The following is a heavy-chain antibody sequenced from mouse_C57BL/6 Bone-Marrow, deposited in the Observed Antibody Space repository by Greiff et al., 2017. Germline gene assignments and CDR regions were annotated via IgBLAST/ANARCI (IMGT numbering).Heavy chain of an antibody. D-gene: IGHD4-1*01. Sequence: QVQLQQSGAELAGPGASVKLSCKASGSPFPSYGISWVKQRTGQGLEWIGEIYPRSGNTYSNEKLKGKATLTADKSSSTAYMELRSLTSEDSAVYFCARSSLGFDVWGTGTTVTVSS. CDR3: ARSSLGFDV. J-gene: IGHJ1*03. CDR1: GSPFPSYG. V-gene: IGHV1-81*01. CDR2: IYPRSGNT.